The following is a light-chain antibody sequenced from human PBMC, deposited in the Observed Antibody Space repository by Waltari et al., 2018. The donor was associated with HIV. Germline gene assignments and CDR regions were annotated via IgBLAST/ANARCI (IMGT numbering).Light chain of an antibody. CDR3: QHFGSSHLT. CDR1: QSVSSSH. Sequence: EIVLTQSPGTLSLSPGERGTLSCRASQSVSSSHLAWYQQKPGQAPRLLIYGASSRATGIPDRFSGSGSGTDFTLSISGLEPEDFAVYYCQHFGSSHLTFGGGTKVEIK. V-gene: IGKV3-20*01. CDR2: GAS. J-gene: IGKJ4*01.